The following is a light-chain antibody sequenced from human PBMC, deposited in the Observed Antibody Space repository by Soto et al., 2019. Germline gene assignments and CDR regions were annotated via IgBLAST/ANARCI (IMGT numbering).Light chain of an antibody. CDR1: QTISSW. J-gene: IGKJ1*01. Sequence: DIQITYSSSTRSVSLVDRVTITCRASQTISSWLAWYQQKPGKAPKLLIYKASTLKSGVPSRFSGSGSGTEFTLTISSLQPDDFATYYCQHYNSYSEAFGQGSMVDIK. V-gene: IGKV1-5*03. CDR3: QHYNSYSEA. CDR2: KAS.